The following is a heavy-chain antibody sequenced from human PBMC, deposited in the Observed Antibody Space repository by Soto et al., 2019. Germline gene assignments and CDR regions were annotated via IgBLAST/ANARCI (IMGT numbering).Heavy chain of an antibody. D-gene: IGHD3-10*01. CDR1: GSTFSSFG. CDR2: ISYDGNRK. Sequence: PGGSLRLSCAASGSTFSSFGMHWVRQDPGKGLEWVAFISYDGNRKYYPDSVKDRLTISRDNSKSTLYLQMKKLRDEDNAVYYCATGSGGNFEYWGQGTLVTVSS. CDR3: ATGSGGNFEY. V-gene: IGHV3-30*03. J-gene: IGHJ4*01.